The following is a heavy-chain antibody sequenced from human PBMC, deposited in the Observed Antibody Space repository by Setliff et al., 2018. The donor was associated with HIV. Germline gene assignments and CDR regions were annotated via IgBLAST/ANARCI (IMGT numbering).Heavy chain of an antibody. V-gene: IGHV4-61*08. Sequence: SETLSLTCTVSGGSVGSGGYYWSWVRQPPGKGLEWIGYIYYSGSTNYNPSLRSRLTITVDTSKNQISLKLNSMIAADTAVYYCVKRGGYADNPGYPGSIGYWGQGTLVTVSS. D-gene: IGHD5-12*01. CDR3: VKRGGYADNPGYPGSIGY. J-gene: IGHJ4*02. CDR1: GGSVGSGGYY. CDR2: IYYSGST.